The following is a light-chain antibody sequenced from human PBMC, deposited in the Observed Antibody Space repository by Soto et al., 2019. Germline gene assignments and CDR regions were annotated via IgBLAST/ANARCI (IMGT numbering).Light chain of an antibody. CDR2: DAS. CDR3: QQYNNWPQT. V-gene: IGKV3-15*01. CDR1: QRVSRN. J-gene: IGKJ1*01. Sequence: EIVMTQSPATLSVSPGERATLSCRASQRVSRNLAWYQQKPGQAPRLLIYDASTRATGIPDRFSGSGSETEFTLTISSLQSEDFAEYHCQQYNNWPQTFGQGTKVDI.